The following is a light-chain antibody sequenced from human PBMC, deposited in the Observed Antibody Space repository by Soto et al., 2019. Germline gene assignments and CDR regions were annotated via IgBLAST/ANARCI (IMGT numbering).Light chain of an antibody. CDR1: QNIRSH. Sequence: EIVMTQSPATLSVSPGESATLSCRASQNIRSHLAWYQLKPGQAPRLLIYASSTRANGIPARFSGSGSGTEFIPLISSRQYEDFAPYFCQQYNVWPGWTFGQGTKVGVK. CDR2: ASS. J-gene: IGKJ1*01. V-gene: IGKV3-15*01. CDR3: QQYNVWPGWT.